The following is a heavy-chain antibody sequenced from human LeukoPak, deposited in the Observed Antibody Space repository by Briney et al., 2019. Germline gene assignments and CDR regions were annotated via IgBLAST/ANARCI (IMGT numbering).Heavy chain of an antibody. CDR2: ISGSGGST. V-gene: IGHV3-23*01. CDR1: GFTFSSYA. J-gene: IGHJ6*02. D-gene: IGHD6-19*01. Sequence: GGSLRLSCAASGFTFSSYAMSWVRQAPGKGLEWVSAISGSGGSTYYADSVKGRFTISRDNSKNTLYLQMNSLRAEDTAVYYCARSLTVAGTVYYYGMDVWGQGTTVTVSS. CDR3: ARSLTVAGTVYYYGMDV.